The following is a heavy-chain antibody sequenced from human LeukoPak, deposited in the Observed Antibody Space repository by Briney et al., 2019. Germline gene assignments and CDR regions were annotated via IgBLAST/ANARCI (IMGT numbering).Heavy chain of an antibody. CDR3: ARLYSGSYALDY. CDR1: GGSIRTYH. V-gene: IGHV4-59*01. J-gene: IGHJ4*02. D-gene: IGHD1-26*01. Sequence: SETLSLTCTVSGGSIRTYHWSWIRHPPGKGLEWIGYIYDTGSTNYDPSLKSRLTISVDTSKNQFSLKLSSVTAADTAVYYCARLYSGSYALDYWGQGTLVTVSS. CDR2: IYDTGST.